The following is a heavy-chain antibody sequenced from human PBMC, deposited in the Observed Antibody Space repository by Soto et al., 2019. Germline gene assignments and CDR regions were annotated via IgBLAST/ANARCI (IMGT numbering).Heavy chain of an antibody. V-gene: IGHV1-69*13. CDR2: IIPMFVTT. CDR1: GGPFGTYA. CDR3: ASFPMFLYGSRTYKPSKYYLFGLDV. J-gene: IGHJ6*02. D-gene: IGHD3-10*01. Sequence: SVNVACKTSGGPFGTYAISWVRQAPGQGPGWGGGIIPMFVTTNYAQRFQDRLTITADHSTNTAYMELRRLTSEDTAVYFCASFPMFLYGSRTYKPSKYYLFGLDVWRRGTSVTVSS.